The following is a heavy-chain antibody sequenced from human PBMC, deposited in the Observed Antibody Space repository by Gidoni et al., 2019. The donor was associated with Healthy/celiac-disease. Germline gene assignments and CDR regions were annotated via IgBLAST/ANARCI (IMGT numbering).Heavy chain of an antibody. D-gene: IGHD6-19*01. V-gene: IGHV3-23*01. CDR3: AKDLEQWLGKYYFDY. J-gene: IGHJ4*02. Sequence: EVQLLESGGGLVQPGGALRLSCAASGFTFSSDAMSWVRQAPGKGLEWVSAISGSGGSTYYADSVKGRFTISRDNSKNTLYLQMNSLRAEDTAVYYCAKDLEQWLGKYYFDYWGQGTLVTVSS. CDR2: ISGSGGST. CDR1: GFTFSSDA.